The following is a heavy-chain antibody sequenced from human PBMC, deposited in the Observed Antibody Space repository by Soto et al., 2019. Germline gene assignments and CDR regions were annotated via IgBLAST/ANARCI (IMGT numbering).Heavy chain of an antibody. J-gene: IGHJ6*02. CDR3: ARSGGGQKQQPPKYYYGMDV. Sequence: GASVKVSCKASGYTFTSYDINWVRQATGQGLEWMGWMNPNSGNTGYAQKFQGRVTMTRNTSISTAYLQWSSLKASDTAMYYCARSGGGQKQQPPKYYYGMDVWGQGTTVTVSS. V-gene: IGHV1-8*01. D-gene: IGHD6-13*01. CDR2: MNPNSGNT. CDR1: GYTFTSYD.